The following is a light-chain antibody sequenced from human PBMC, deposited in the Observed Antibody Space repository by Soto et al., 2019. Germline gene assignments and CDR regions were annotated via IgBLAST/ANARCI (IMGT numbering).Light chain of an antibody. V-gene: IGKV3-20*01. Sequence: VVVTQAPGTLSLSPWEGVTLSCMASQSVSSSYLAWYQQKPGQAPSLLIYGGSSRAAGIPDRFRGGGSGTDFNLTTSRLEAEDVAVYFCHCQQYSSSPVYTFGQGTKLEIK. CDR2: GGS. J-gene: IGKJ2*01. CDR3: QQYSSSPVYT. CDR1: QSVSSSY.